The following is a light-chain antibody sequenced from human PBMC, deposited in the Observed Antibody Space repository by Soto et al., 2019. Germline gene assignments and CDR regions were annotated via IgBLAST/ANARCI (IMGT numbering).Light chain of an antibody. CDR3: QHYNSYSEA. V-gene: IGKV1-5*03. J-gene: IGKJ1*01. Sequence: DIQMTQSPCTLSASVGDRVTITCRASQSISSWLAWYQQKPGKAPKLLIYKASTLKSGVPSRFSGSGSGTEFTLTISSLQPDDFATYYCQHYNSYSEAFGQGTKVDI. CDR1: QSISSW. CDR2: KAS.